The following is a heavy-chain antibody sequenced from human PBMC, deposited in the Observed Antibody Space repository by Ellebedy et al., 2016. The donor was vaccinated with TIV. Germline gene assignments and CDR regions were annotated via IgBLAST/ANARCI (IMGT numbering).Heavy chain of an antibody. CDR2: IYYSGST. D-gene: IGHD2-15*01. CDR3: ALQGGGVVAATPGSIDY. J-gene: IGHJ4*02. CDR1: GGSISSGDYY. V-gene: IGHV4-30-4*01. Sequence: MPSETLSLTCTVSGGSISSGDYYWSWIRQPPGKGLEWIGYIYYSGSTYYNPSLKSRVTISVDTSKNQFSLKLSSVTAADTAVYYCALQGGGVVAATPGSIDYWGQGTLVTVSS.